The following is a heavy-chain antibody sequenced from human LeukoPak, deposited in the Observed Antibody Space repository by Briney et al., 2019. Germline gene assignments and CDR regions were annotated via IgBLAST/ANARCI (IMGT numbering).Heavy chain of an antibody. V-gene: IGHV3-7*03. Sequence: GGSLGLSCAASGFALSSHWMTWVRQVPGRGPEWVANVNRDGSETYYLDSAKGRFTISKDNAKNSLYLQMNSLRAEDTALYRCARNNGMDVWGQGTTVIVSS. CDR2: VNRDGSET. CDR3: ARNNGMDV. J-gene: IGHJ6*02. CDR1: GFALSSHW.